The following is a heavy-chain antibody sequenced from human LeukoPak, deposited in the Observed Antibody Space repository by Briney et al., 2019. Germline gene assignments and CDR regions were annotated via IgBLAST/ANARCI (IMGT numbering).Heavy chain of an antibody. Sequence: PGGSLRLSCAASGFTFSSYGMHWVRQAPGKGLEWVALISYDGSNKYYADSVKGRFTVSRDISKNTLCLQMNTLRAEDTAVYYCARDFRNSGWGHDYWGQATLVTVSS. V-gene: IGHV3-30*03. CDR3: ARDFRNSGWGHDY. CDR1: GFTFSSYG. CDR2: ISYDGSNK. D-gene: IGHD6-19*01. J-gene: IGHJ4*02.